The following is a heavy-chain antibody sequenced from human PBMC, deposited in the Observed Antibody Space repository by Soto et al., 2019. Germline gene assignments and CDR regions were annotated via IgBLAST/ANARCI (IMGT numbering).Heavy chain of an antibody. CDR2: ISYDGTYK. CDR1: GFTVTGYS. V-gene: IGHV3-30-3*01. Sequence: QEQVVESGGGVVQPGRSLRLSCAASGFTVTGYSMHWVRQAPGKGLEWVALISYDGTYKDYADSVKGRFSISRDYSNNALYLQVNSLTTEDTAVYYCVRCWGTGDGSNLGYNWFDPWGQGTLVIVFS. CDR3: VRCWGTGDGSNLGYNWFDP. D-gene: IGHD1-1*01. J-gene: IGHJ5*02.